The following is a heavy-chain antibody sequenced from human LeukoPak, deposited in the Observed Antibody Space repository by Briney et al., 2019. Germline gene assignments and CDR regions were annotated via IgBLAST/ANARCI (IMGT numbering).Heavy chain of an antibody. V-gene: IGHV3-7*01. D-gene: IGHD4-17*01. Sequence: GGSLRLSCAASEFTFCSYCMSWVRQAPGKGREWVANIKQDGCQIYYLESVKGRFTVSRDNAKNSLYLQMNSLRAEDTAVYYCARLGARQMLEYWGQGTLVTVSS. CDR2: IKQDGCQI. J-gene: IGHJ4*02. CDR1: EFTFCSYC. CDR3: ARLGARQMLEY.